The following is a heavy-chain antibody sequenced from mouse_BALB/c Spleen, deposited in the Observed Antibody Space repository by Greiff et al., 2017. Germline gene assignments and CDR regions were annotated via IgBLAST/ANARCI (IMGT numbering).Heavy chain of an antibody. V-gene: IGHV5-9-4*01. Sequence: EVKLVESGGGLVKPGGSLKLSFAASGFTFSSSALALVRQSPEERLEWVAEISSCGSYTYYPDTVTGRFTISRDNAKNTLYLEMSSLRSEDTAMYYCARNYYGSSYPYAMDYWGQGTSVTVSS. CDR1: GFTFSSSA. CDR2: ISSCGSYT. J-gene: IGHJ4*01. D-gene: IGHD1-1*01. CDR3: ARNYYGSSYPYAMDY.